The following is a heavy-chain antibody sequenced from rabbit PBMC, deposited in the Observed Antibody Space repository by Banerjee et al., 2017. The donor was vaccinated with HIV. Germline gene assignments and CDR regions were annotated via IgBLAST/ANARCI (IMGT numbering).Heavy chain of an antibody. J-gene: IGHJ4*01. CDR2: IDAGSSGGT. CDR3: ARDLAGVIGWNFGV. D-gene: IGHD4-1*01. CDR1: GFSFSSSHW. Sequence: QEQLEESGGDLVKPEGSLTLTCTASGFSFSSSHWICWVRQAPGKGLEWIACIDAGSSGGTDYASWAKGRFTISKTSWTTVTLQMTSLTAADTATYFCARDLAGVIGWNFGVWGQGTLVTVS. V-gene: IGHV1S45*01.